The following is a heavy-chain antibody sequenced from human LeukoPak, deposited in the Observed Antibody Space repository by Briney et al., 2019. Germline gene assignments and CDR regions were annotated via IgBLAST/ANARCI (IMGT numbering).Heavy chain of an antibody. Sequence: PGGSPRLSCAASGYTFSSYAMSWVRQAPGKGLEWVSAISGSGGSTYYADSVKGRFTIYRDNSKNTLYLQMNSLRAEDTAVYYCPLTLSSSLDYWGQGTLVTVSS. CDR3: PLTLSSSLDY. J-gene: IGHJ4*02. D-gene: IGHD6-13*01. V-gene: IGHV3-23*01. CDR1: GYTFSSYA. CDR2: ISGSGGST.